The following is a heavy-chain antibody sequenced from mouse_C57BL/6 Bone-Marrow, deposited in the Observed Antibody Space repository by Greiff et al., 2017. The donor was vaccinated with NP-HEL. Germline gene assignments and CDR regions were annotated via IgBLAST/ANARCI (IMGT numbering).Heavy chain of an antibody. CDR2: IWGDGST. CDR3: AKRDYYGGYFDV. D-gene: IGHD1-1*01. Sequence: VKLIESGPGLVAPSQSLSITCTVSGFSLTSYGVSWVRQPPGNGLEWMGAIWGDGSTNYHSPLISRLSISKDNSKSQVFLKLNSMHTDDTANYYCAKRDYYGGYFDVWGTGTTVTVSS. J-gene: IGHJ1*03. CDR1: GFSLTSYG. V-gene: IGHV2-3*01.